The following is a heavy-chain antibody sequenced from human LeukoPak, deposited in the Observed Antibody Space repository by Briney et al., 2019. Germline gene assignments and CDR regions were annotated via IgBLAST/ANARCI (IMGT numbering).Heavy chain of an antibody. CDR2: FDSDGSTT. D-gene: IGHD1-26*01. Sequence: GGSLRLSCAASGFTFSNYCMHWVRQVPGKGPVGVSRFDSDGSTTNYADSVKGRFAISRDNAKNTLFLQVNSLISEDTAVYYCARIYCVHQSRPDYFWGQGTLVTVSS. J-gene: IGHJ4*02. CDR3: ARIYCVHQSRPDYF. CDR1: GFTFSNYC. V-gene: IGHV3-74*01.